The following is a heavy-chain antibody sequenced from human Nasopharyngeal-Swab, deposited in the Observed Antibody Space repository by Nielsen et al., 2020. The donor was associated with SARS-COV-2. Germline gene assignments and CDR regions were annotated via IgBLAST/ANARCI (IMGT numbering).Heavy chain of an antibody. V-gene: IGHV4-34*01. CDR3: ARKFYYYYYMDV. CDR2: INHSGST. Sequence: SETLSPTFAVYGGSFSGYYWSWIRQPPGKGLEWIGEINHSGSTKYNPSLKSRVTISVDTSQNQFSLKLRSVTAADTAVYYCARKFYYYYYMDVWGKGTTVTVSS. CDR1: GGSFSGYY. J-gene: IGHJ6*03.